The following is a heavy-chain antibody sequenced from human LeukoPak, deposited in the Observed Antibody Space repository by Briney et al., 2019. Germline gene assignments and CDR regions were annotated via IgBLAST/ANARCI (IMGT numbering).Heavy chain of an antibody. CDR3: VRDNPRCCGVVPANIDDY. J-gene: IGHJ4*02. V-gene: IGHV3-30-3*01. CDR1: GFTLSRYA. D-gene: IGHD2-15*01. CDR2: ISYDGSNK. Sequence: GGSLRLSCAASGFTLSRYAMHWVRQAPGKGLQWVAIISYDGSNKYYADSVKGRFTISRDNSKNTLYLQMNSLRTEDTAVYYCVRDNPRCCGVVPANIDDYWGQGTLVTVSS.